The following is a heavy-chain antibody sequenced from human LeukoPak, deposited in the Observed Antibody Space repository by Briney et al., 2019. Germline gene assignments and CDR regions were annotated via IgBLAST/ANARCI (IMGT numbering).Heavy chain of an antibody. D-gene: IGHD1-26*01. CDR1: GGSFSGYY. J-gene: IGHJ4*02. CDR2: IYYSGST. Sequence: SETLSLTCAVYGGSFSGYYWGWIRQPPGKGLEWIGSIYYSGSTFYNPSLKSRGTISVDTSKNQFSLKVSSVTAADTAVYYCARKVGASDFDYWGQGTLVTVSS. V-gene: IGHV4-39*01. CDR3: ARKVGASDFDY.